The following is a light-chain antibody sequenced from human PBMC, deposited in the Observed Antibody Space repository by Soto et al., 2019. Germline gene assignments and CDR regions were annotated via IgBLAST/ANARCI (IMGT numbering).Light chain of an antibody. V-gene: IGLV2-14*03. J-gene: IGLJ2*01. CDR2: AGS. CDR1: SSDVGDHNS. Sequence: QSALTQPASVSGSPGQSITISCTGTSSDVGDHNSVSWYQQQPGKAPKLMIYAGSKRPSGVSNRFSGSKSGNTASLTISGLQAEDEADYYCGSYTTSITVIFGGGTKLTVL. CDR3: GSYTTSITVI.